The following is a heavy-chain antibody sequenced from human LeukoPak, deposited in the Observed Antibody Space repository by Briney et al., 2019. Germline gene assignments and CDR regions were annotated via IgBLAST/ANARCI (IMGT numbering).Heavy chain of an antibody. Sequence: GGSLRLSCAAPGSTFEDHGMSWVRQVPGKGLEWVAGINWDGGSTGYADSVKGRFTISRDNAKNSLFLQMNSLRVEDTALYFCAMGDSSGWYFYYWGQGTLVTVSS. CDR1: GSTFEDHG. CDR3: AMGDSSGWYFYY. V-gene: IGHV3-20*04. D-gene: IGHD6-19*01. J-gene: IGHJ4*02. CDR2: INWDGGST.